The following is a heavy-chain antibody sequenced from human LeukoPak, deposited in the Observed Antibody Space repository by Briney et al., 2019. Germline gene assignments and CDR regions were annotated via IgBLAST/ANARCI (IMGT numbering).Heavy chain of an antibody. Sequence: ASVKVSCKASGYTFIGYYLHWVRQATGQGLEWMGWMNPNSGNTGYAQKFQGRVTMTRNTSISTAYIELSSLRSEDTAVYYCARGRPRYFDWLSFDYWGQGTLVTVSS. V-gene: IGHV1-8*02. CDR3: ARGRPRYFDWLSFDY. CDR2: MNPNSGNT. D-gene: IGHD3-9*01. J-gene: IGHJ4*02. CDR1: GYTFIGYY.